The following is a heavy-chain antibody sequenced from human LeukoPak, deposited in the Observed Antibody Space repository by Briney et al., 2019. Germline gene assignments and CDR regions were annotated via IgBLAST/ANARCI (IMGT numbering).Heavy chain of an antibody. CDR3: ARTLAAADKYYYYGMDV. D-gene: IGHD6-13*01. Sequence: SGPALVKPTQTLTLTCTFSGFSLSTSGMCVSWIRQPPGKALEWLARIDWDDDKYYSTSLKTRLTISKDTSKNQVVLTVTNMDPVDTATYYCARTLAAADKYYYYGMDVWGQGTTVTVSS. V-gene: IGHV2-70*11. CDR1: GFSLSTSGMC. J-gene: IGHJ6*02. CDR2: IDWDDDK.